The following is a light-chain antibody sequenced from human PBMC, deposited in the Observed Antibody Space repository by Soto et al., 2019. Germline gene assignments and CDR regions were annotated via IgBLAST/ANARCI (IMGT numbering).Light chain of an antibody. CDR2: EVS. CDR1: SSAVGGYNY. Sequence: QSALTQPPSASGSPGQSVTISCTGTSSAVGGYNYVSWYQQHPGKAPKLMIYEVSKRPSGVPDRFSGSKSGNTASLTVSGLQAEDEADYYCSSYAGSNPPVVFGGGTKLTVL. J-gene: IGLJ2*01. V-gene: IGLV2-8*01. CDR3: SSYAGSNPPVV.